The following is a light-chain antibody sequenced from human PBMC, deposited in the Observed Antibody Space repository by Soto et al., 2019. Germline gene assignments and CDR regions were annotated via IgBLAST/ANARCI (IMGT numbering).Light chain of an antibody. CDR2: EDN. Sequence: NFMLTQPHSVSESPGKTVTISCTRSSGSIASNYVQWYQQRPGSAPTTVIYEDNQRPSGGPDRFSGSIDSSSNSASLTISGLKTEDEADYYCQSYDSSNHAVFGGGTQLTVL. CDR1: SGSIASNY. J-gene: IGLJ7*01. V-gene: IGLV6-57*03. CDR3: QSYDSSNHAV.